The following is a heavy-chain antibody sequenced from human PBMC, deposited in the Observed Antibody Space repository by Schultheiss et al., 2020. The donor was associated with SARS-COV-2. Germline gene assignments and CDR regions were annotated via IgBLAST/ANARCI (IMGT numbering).Heavy chain of an antibody. V-gene: IGHV4-30-4*01. D-gene: IGHD2-2*01. Sequence: SETLSLTCTVSGGSISSGDYYWSWIRQPPGKGLEWIGEINHSGSTNYNPSLKSRVTISVDTSKNQFSLKLSSVTAADTAVYYCARGPPYLYYYYYGMDVWGQGTTVTVSS. CDR2: INHSGST. CDR1: GGSISSGDYY. CDR3: ARGPPYLYYYYYGMDV. J-gene: IGHJ6*02.